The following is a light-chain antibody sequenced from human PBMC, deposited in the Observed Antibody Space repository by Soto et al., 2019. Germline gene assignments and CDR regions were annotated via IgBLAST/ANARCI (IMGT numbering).Light chain of an antibody. CDR2: GAF. Sequence: EIVLTQSPGTLSLSPGERATLSCRASQSVSSSYLAWYQQKLGQAPRLLIYGAFSRATGIPDRFSGSVSGTDFTLTISNVEPEDFAVYYCQQRNDWPWTFGQGTKVDIK. V-gene: IGKV3D-20*02. CDR1: QSVSSSY. CDR3: QQRNDWPWT. J-gene: IGKJ1*01.